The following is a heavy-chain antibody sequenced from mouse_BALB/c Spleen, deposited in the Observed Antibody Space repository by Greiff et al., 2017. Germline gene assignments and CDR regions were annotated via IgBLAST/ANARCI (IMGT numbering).Heavy chain of an antibody. D-gene: IGHD2-1*01. CDR1: GYTFTSYW. CDR3: GRRDGNWGSMDY. J-gene: IGHJ4*01. CDR2: IYTGDGDT. V-gene: IGHV1-87*01. Sequence: VQLQQSGAELVSPGASVKLSCKASGYTFTSYWMQWVNQRPGQGLEWIGAIYTGDGDTRYTQRFKGKATLTADKSSSTAYMQLSSLASEDSAVYYCGRRDGNWGSMDYWGEGTSVTVSS.